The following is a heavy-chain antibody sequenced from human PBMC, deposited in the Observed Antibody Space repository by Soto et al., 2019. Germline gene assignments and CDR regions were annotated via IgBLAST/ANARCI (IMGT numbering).Heavy chain of an antibody. D-gene: IGHD3-16*02. CDR3: ARGYGGVVVYFDH. CDR1: GYTFTRYY. V-gene: IGHV1-46*01. J-gene: IGHJ4*02. CDR2: INPNEGTT. Sequence: QVQLVQSGAELKKPGASVKISCQASGYTFTRYYIHWVRQAPGQGLEWMGVINPNEGTTTYAPKFQGRLAMTSDTSTSTVYMEMSSLRSDDTAVYYCARGYGGVVVYFDHWGQGSLVNVSS.